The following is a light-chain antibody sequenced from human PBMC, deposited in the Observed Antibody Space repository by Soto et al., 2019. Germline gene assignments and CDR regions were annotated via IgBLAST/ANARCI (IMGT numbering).Light chain of an antibody. V-gene: IGKV1-33*01. CDR1: QDISNY. CDR3: QQYENAPPLT. CDR2: DEY. Sequence: DIQMTQSPSSLSASVGDRVTITCQASQDISNYLNWYQQKPGKAPKLMMYDEYKLETEVPSRFNRSGPRTHVTCPISSLQPEDGGKYYSQQYENAPPLTFCGGPKVEIK. J-gene: IGKJ4*01.